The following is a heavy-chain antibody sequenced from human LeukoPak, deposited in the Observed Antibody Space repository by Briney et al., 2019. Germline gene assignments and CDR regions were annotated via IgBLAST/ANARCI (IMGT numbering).Heavy chain of an antibody. Sequence: GGSLRLSCAASGFTVSSNYMSWVRQAPGKGLEWVSVIYSGGSTYYADSVKGRFTISRDNSKNTLYLQMNSLGAEDTAVYYCARAPSIFRGATDYWGQGTLVTVSS. CDR2: IYSGGST. D-gene: IGHD1-26*01. V-gene: IGHV3-66*01. J-gene: IGHJ4*02. CDR3: ARAPSIFRGATDY. CDR1: GFTVSSNY.